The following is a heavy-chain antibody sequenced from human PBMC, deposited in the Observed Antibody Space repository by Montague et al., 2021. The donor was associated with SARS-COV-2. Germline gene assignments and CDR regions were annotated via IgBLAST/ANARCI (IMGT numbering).Heavy chain of an antibody. Sequence: RLSWSASGFTFSSYEMNWVRQAPGKGLEWVSYISSSGSTIYYADSVKGRFTISRDNAKNSLYLQMNSLRAEDTAIYYCASDSGIEIPDYYYSMDVWGQGTTVTVSS. D-gene: IGHD5-24*01. CDR1: GFTFSSYE. CDR3: ASDSGIEIPDYYYSMDV. J-gene: IGHJ6*02. CDR2: ISSSGSTI. V-gene: IGHV3-48*03.